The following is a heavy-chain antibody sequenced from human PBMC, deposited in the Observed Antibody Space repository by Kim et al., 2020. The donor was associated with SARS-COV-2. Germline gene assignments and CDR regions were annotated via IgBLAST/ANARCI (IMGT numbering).Heavy chain of an antibody. D-gene: IGHD6-19*01. V-gene: IGHV4-39*01. J-gene: IGHJ4*02. CDR2: IYYSGST. Sequence: SETLSLTCTVSGGSISSSSYYWGWIRQPPGKGLEWIGSIYYSGSTYYNPSLKSRVTISVDTSKNQFSLKLSSVTAADTAVYYCVTVGQWLVTRLFDYWGQGTLVTVSS. CDR3: VTVGQWLVTRLFDY. CDR1: GGSISSSSYY.